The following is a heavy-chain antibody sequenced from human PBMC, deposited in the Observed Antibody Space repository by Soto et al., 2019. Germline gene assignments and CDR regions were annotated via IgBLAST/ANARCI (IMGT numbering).Heavy chain of an antibody. CDR1: GYTFTSYG. D-gene: IGHD3-10*01. V-gene: IGHV1-18*01. J-gene: IGHJ4*02. Sequence: QVQLVQSGAEVKKPGASVKVSCKASGYTFTSYGISWVRQAPGQGLERMGWISAYNGNTNYAQKLQGRVTMTTDTSTSTGYMELMILRSDDTAVYYCAGGVDLLLRGVIIDYWVQGTLVTVSS. CDR2: ISAYNGNT. CDR3: AGGVDLLLRGVIIDY.